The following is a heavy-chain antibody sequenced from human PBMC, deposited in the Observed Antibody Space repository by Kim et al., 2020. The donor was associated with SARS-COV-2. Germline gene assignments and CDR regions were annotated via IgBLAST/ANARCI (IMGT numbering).Heavy chain of an antibody. V-gene: IGHV3-33*05. D-gene: IGHD3-10*01. J-gene: IGHJ4*02. Sequence: GGSLRLSCAASGFTFSSYGMHWVRQAPGKGLEWVAVISYDGSNKYYADSVKGRFTISRDNSKNTLYLQMNSLRAEDTAVYYCARDSFSYYGSGSYGRPGYWGQGTLVTVSS. CDR2: ISYDGSNK. CDR3: ARDSFSYYGSGSYGRPGY. CDR1: GFTFSSYG.